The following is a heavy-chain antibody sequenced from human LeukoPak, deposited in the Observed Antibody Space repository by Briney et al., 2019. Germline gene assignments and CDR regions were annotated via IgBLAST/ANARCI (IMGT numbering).Heavy chain of an antibody. Sequence: SVKVSCKASGGTFSSYTISWVRQAPGQGLEWMGRIIPILGIANYAQKFQGRVTITADKSTSTAYMELSSLRSEGTAVYYCARAYSSSWSPLGYWGQRTLVTVSS. CDR1: GGTFSSYT. CDR2: IIPILGIA. CDR3: ARAYSSSWSPLGY. V-gene: IGHV1-69*02. J-gene: IGHJ4*02. D-gene: IGHD6-13*01.